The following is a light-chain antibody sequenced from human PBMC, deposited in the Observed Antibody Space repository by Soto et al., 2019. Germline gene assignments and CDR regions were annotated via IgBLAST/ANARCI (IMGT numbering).Light chain of an antibody. CDR3: SSYTSSVTPV. CDR1: TRAIYGYNY. V-gene: IGLV2-14*01. CDR2: DVS. J-gene: IGLJ2*01. Sequence: QSALTQPASVSGSPGQSITISCTGITRAIYGYNYVSWYQQHPGKAPKLVIYDVSNRPSGVSSRFSGSKSGNTASLTISGLQAEDEADYYCSSYTSSVTPVFGGGTKLTVL.